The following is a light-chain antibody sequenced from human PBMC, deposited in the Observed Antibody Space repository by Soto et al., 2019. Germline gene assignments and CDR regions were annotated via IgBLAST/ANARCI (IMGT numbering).Light chain of an antibody. CDR1: QSVFSN. Sequence: EIVMTQSPATLSVSPGERATLSCRASQSVFSNLVWYQQKPGQAPRLLIYDASTRATGIPARFSGSGSGTEFTLTISSLQSEDFAVCYCQQYNNWPRTFGQGTKVEIK. V-gene: IGKV3-15*01. CDR3: QQYNNWPRT. J-gene: IGKJ1*01. CDR2: DAS.